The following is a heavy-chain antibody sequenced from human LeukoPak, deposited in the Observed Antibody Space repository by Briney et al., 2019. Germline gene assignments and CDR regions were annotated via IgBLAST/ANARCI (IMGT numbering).Heavy chain of an antibody. J-gene: IGHJ4*02. Sequence: GGSLRLSCAASGFTVSSNYMSWVRQTPGKGLEWVSGISASGGSTYYADSVKGRFTISRDNSKNILFLQMESLRGEDTALYYCAGLPYDFWSGSLDYWGQGTLVTVSS. CDR2: ISASGGST. CDR3: AGLPYDFWSGSLDY. D-gene: IGHD3-3*01. CDR1: GFTVSSNY. V-gene: IGHV3-23*01.